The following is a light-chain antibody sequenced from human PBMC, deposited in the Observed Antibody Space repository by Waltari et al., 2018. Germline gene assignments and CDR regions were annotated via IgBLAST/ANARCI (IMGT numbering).Light chain of an antibody. CDR1: QSVRNY. CDR3: QHRHNWPPTFT. V-gene: IGKV3-11*01. CDR2: DAS. Sequence: EIELTQSPATLSLSPGDRATLSCRASQSVRNYLAWYRQKPGQAPRLLIYDASERAPGIPARFSGSGSGTDFTLTISSLEPDDFAVYYCQHRHNWPPTFTFGQGTKLEVK. J-gene: IGKJ2*01.